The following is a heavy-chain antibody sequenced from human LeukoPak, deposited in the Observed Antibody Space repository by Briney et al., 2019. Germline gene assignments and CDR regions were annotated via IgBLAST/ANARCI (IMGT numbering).Heavy chain of an antibody. CDR3: ARAGYGGYARRYYFDH. Sequence: SETLSLTCAVYGGSFSGYYWSWIRQPPGKGLEWIGEINHSGSTNYNPSLKSRVTISVDTSKNQFSLKLSSVTAADTAVYYCARAGYGGYARRYYFDHWGQGTLVTVSS. J-gene: IGHJ4*02. CDR1: GGSFSGYY. V-gene: IGHV4-34*01. D-gene: IGHD5-12*01. CDR2: INHSGST.